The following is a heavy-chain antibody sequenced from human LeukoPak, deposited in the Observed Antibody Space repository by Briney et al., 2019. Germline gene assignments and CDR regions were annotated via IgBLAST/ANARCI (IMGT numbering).Heavy chain of an antibody. V-gene: IGHV4-39*01. D-gene: IGHD6-13*01. J-gene: IGHJ3*02. CDR1: GGSISSGSYY. CDR3: ARPNGGQGREGAAAGIGAFDI. Sequence: SSQTLSLTCTVSGGSISSGSYYWSWIRQPAGKGLEWIGSIYYSGSTYYNPSLKSRVTISVDTSKNQFSLKLSSVTAADTAVYYCARPNGGQGREGAAAGIGAFDIWGQGTMVTVSS. CDR2: IYYSGST.